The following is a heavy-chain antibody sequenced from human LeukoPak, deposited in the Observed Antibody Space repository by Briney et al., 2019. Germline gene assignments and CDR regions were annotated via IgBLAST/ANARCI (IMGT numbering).Heavy chain of an antibody. Sequence: GGSLRLSCAASGFTFSNAWMSWVRQAPGKGLEWVGRIKSKTDGGTTDYAAPVKGGFTISRDDSKNTLYLQMNSLKTEDTAVYYCTTDPCRGTSCYAVGVFDYWGQGTLVTVSS. CDR1: GFTFSNAW. J-gene: IGHJ4*02. CDR2: IKSKTDGGTT. V-gene: IGHV3-15*01. CDR3: TTDPCRGTSCYAVGVFDY. D-gene: IGHD2-2*01.